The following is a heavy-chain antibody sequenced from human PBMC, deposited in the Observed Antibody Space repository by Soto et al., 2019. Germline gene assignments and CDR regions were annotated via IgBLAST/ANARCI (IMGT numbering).Heavy chain of an antibody. D-gene: IGHD1-26*01. V-gene: IGHV4-31*03. J-gene: IGHJ5*02. CDR2: IYYSGST. CDR3: ARWDSWPKRFDP. Sequence: QVQLQESGPGLVKPSQTLYLTCTVSGGSISSGGYYWSWIRQHPGKGLEWIGYIYYSGSTYYNPSLKSRVTISVDTSKNQFSLKLSSVTAADTAVYYCARWDSWPKRFDPWGQGTLVTVSS. CDR1: GGSISSGGYY.